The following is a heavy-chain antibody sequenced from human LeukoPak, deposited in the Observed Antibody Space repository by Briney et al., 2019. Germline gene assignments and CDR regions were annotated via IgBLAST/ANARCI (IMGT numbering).Heavy chain of an antibody. V-gene: IGHV3-74*01. CDR2: IKSDGST. Sequence: GGFLRLSCAASGFTFSSYWMHWVRQTPGKGLVWVSRIKSDGSTIYADSVKGRFTISRDNAKNTLYLQMNNLRAEDTAIYYCARAVTYFYGSVTYDWFDPWGQGTLVTVSS. CDR1: GFTFSSYW. D-gene: IGHD3-10*01. CDR3: ARAVTYFYGSVTYDWFDP. J-gene: IGHJ5*02.